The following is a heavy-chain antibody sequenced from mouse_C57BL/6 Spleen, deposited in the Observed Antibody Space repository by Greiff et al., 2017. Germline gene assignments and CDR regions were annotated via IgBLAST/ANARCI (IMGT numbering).Heavy chain of an antibody. CDR3: ARGPYDCDGAY. D-gene: IGHD2-4*01. V-gene: IGHV1-26*01. CDR2: INPNNGGT. CDR1: GYTFTDYY. Sequence: EVQLQQSGPELVKPGASVKISCKASGYTFTDYYMNWVKQSHGRSLEWIGDINPNNGGTSYNQKFKGTATLTVDKSSSTAYMELRSLTSEDSAVYCCARGPYDCDGAYWGQGTLVTVSA. J-gene: IGHJ3*01.